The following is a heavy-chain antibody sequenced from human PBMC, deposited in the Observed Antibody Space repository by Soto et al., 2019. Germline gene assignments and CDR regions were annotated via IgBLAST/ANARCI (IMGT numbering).Heavy chain of an antibody. CDR3: ANGDPAYYYDSSGYYYQFDY. CDR2: ISYDGSNK. D-gene: IGHD3-22*01. V-gene: IGHV3-30*18. Sequence: QVQLVESGGGVVQPGRSLRLSCAASGFTFSSYGMHWVRQAPGKGLEWVAVISYDGSNKYYADSVKGRFTISRDNSKNTLYLQMNSLRAEDTAVYYCANGDPAYYYDSSGYYYQFDYWGQGTLVTVSS. J-gene: IGHJ4*02. CDR1: GFTFSSYG.